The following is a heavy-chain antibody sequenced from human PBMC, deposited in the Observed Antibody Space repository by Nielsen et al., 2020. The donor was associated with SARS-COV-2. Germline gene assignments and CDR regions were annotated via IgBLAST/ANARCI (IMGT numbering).Heavy chain of an antibody. Sequence: GGSLRLSCAASGFTFDDYAMHWVRQAPGKGLEWVSGISWNSGSIGYADSVKGRFTISRDNAKNSLYLQMNSLRAEDTALYYCAKDMGYSYGSDFDYWGQGTLVTVSS. V-gene: IGHV3-9*01. D-gene: IGHD5-18*01. J-gene: IGHJ4*02. CDR2: ISWNSGSI. CDR1: GFTFDDYA. CDR3: AKDMGYSYGSDFDY.